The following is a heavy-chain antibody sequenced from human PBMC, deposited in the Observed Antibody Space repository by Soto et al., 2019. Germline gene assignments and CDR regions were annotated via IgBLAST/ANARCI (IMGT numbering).Heavy chain of an antibody. Sequence: PGGSLRLSCAASGFTFSNAWMSWVRQAPGKGLEWVGRIKSKTDGGTTDYAAPVKGRFTISRDDSKNTQYLQMNSLKTEDTAVYYCTTLFGLLDAFDIWGQGTMVTVSS. J-gene: IGHJ3*02. V-gene: IGHV3-15*01. D-gene: IGHD2-21*01. CDR3: TTLFGLLDAFDI. CDR1: GFTFSNAW. CDR2: IKSKTDGGTT.